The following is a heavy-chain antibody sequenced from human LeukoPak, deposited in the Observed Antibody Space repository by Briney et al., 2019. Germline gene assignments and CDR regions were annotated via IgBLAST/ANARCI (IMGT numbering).Heavy chain of an antibody. V-gene: IGHV4-39*02. CDR2: IFRTGST. D-gene: IGHD3-10*01. CDR3: ARRVGFYGSGSLNYFDP. Sequence: NPSETLSLTCTVSGGSIGSSSYYWGRIRQPPGKGLEWIGSIFRTGSTYYSASLKSRVSISVDTSKNHIALKLTSVTAADTAVYFCARRVGFYGSGSLNYFDPWGQGILVSVSS. J-gene: IGHJ5*01. CDR1: GGSIGSSSYY.